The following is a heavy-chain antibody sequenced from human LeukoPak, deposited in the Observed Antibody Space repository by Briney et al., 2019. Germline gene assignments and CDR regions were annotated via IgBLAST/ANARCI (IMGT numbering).Heavy chain of an antibody. D-gene: IGHD2-15*01. Sequence: SETLSLTCTVSGGSISSHYWSWIRQPQGKGLEWIGYIYYSGSTNYNPSLKSRVTISVDTSKNQFSLKLSSVTAADTAVYYCASSPPGGGSADYMDVWGKGTTVTISS. CDR2: IYYSGST. CDR1: GGSISSHY. CDR3: ASSPPGGGSADYMDV. J-gene: IGHJ6*03. V-gene: IGHV4-59*11.